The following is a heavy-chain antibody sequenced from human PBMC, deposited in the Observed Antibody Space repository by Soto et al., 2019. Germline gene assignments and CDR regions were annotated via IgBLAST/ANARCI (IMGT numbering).Heavy chain of an antibody. J-gene: IGHJ5*01. CDR3: TITGGYSNSHHWFES. V-gene: IGHV3-15*04. CDR2: IGGNTESGTT. D-gene: IGHD6-13*01. Sequence: DVLLVESGGGLVEPGGSLRLSCAASGFTFYKAFLSWVRQAPGKGLEWDGHIGGNTESGTTTYAAPVKGRFTISRDDSKNTMYLQIDSLEIEDTAVYYCTITGGYSNSHHWFESWGQGTPVIVSS. CDR1: GFTFYKAF.